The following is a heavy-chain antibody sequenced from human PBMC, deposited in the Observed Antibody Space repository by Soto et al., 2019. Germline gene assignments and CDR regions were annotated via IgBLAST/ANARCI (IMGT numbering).Heavy chain of an antibody. CDR3: AKDAVSGDGIWLLDS. V-gene: IGHV3-23*01. Sequence: GGSLRLSCAASGFTFTNYAMTWARQAPGKGLEWVSSLLRSGSTTYYADSVKGRFTISSDISANSLYLQMDSLRAEDTAVYYCAKDAVSGDGIWLLDSWGQGTVVTVSS. CDR1: GFTFTNYA. CDR2: LLRSGSTT. D-gene: IGHD4-17*01. J-gene: IGHJ4*02.